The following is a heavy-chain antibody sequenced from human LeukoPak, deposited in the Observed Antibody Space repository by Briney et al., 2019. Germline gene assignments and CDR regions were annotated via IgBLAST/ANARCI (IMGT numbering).Heavy chain of an antibody. V-gene: IGHV3-21*01. D-gene: IGHD6-13*01. CDR3: AREGPELDYFDY. CDR1: GFTFSSYS. CDR2: ISSSSSYI. Sequence: GGSLRLSCAASGFTFSSYSMNWVRQAPGKGLEWVSSISSSSSYIYYADSVKGRFTISRDNAKNSLYLQMNSLRAEDTAVYYCAREGPELDYFDYWGQGTLVTVSS. J-gene: IGHJ4*02.